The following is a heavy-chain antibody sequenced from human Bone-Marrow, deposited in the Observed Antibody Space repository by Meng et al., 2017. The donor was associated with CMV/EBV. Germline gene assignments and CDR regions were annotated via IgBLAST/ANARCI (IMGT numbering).Heavy chain of an antibody. CDR3: ARGGGGGTYYDFWSGYLPNWFDP. Sequence: ASVKVSCKSSGYTFTSYDIHWVRQATGQGLEWMGWMNPNSGNTGYAQKFQGRVTMTRNTSISTAYMELSSLRSEDTAVYYCARGGGGGTYYDFWSGYLPNWFDPWGQGTLVTVSS. V-gene: IGHV1-8*01. CDR1: GYTFTSYD. D-gene: IGHD3-3*01. CDR2: MNPNSGNT. J-gene: IGHJ5*02.